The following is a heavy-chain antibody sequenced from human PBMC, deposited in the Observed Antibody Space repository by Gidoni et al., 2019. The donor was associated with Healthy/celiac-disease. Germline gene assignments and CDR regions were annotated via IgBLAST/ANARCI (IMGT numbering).Heavy chain of an antibody. Sequence: QVQLQQWGAGLLKPSETLSLTCAVYGGSFSGYYWSWIRQPPGKGLEWIGEINHSGSTNYNPSLKSRVTISVDTSKNQFSLKLSSVTAADTAVYYCARIVIRGTVTTRTKNWFDPWGQGTLVTVSS. J-gene: IGHJ5*02. CDR1: GGSFSGYY. D-gene: IGHD4-4*01. V-gene: IGHV4-34*01. CDR3: ARIVIRGTVTTRTKNWFDP. CDR2: INHSGST.